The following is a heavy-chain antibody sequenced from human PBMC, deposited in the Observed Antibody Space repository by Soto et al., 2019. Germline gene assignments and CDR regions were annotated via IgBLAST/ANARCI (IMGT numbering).Heavy chain of an antibody. CDR2: VSASGGST. CDR1: GLTFNKYA. D-gene: IGHD3-10*01. V-gene: IGHV3-23*01. CDR3: ATGRWTSGSYLATESPFHY. J-gene: IGHJ4*02. Sequence: GGSLRLSCAASGLTFNKYAMSWVRQAPGKGLEWVSVVSASGGSTYYADSVRGRLTISRANSKNTLYLQMNSLRAEDTAVYYCATGRWTSGSYLATESPFHYWGQGTLVTVSS.